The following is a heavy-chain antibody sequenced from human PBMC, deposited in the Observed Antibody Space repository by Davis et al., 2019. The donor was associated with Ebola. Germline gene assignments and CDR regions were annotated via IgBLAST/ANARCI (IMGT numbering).Heavy chain of an antibody. CDR3: ARGRITMVRGVIYYYYGMDV. V-gene: IGHV4-34*01. D-gene: IGHD3-10*01. CDR1: GGSFSGYY. J-gene: IGHJ6*02. Sequence: MPSETLSLICAVYGGSFSGYYWSWIRQPPGKGLEWIAEINHSGSTNYNPSLKSRVTISVDTSKNQFSLKLSSVTAADTAVYYCARGRITMVRGVIYYYYGMDVWGQGTTVTVSS. CDR2: INHSGST.